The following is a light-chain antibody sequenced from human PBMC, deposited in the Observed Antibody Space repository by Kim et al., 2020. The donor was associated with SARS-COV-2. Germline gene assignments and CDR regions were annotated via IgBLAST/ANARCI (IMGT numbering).Light chain of an antibody. CDR1: QGINGL. V-gene: IGKV1-9*01. Sequence: DIKMTQSPSFLSASVGDRVTITCRASQGINGLLAWFQQKPGKGPKLLISATSTVQSGVPSRFSGSRSGTEYTLTITSLQPEDFATYYCQQVRTFPLTFGQGTKLEI. J-gene: IGKJ2*01. CDR3: QQVRTFPLT. CDR2: ATS.